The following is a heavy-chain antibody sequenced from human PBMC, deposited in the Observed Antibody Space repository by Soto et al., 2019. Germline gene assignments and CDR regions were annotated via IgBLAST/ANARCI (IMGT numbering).Heavy chain of an antibody. V-gene: IGHV3-64D*06. CDR3: VKQAHGLDGVAFDY. CDR2: VSTSGRGT. Sequence: GGSLRLSCSASGFIFSESTIYWVRQVPGKGLEAISAVSTSGRGTYYADSVKDRFTISRDNSKNTLFLQMGSLRPEDTAIYYCVKQAHGLDGVAFDYWGQGTQVTVSS. J-gene: IGHJ4*02. CDR1: GFIFSEST. D-gene: IGHD2-15*01.